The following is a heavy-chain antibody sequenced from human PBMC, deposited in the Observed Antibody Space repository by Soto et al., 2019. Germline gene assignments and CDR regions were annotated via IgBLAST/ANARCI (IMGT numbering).Heavy chain of an antibody. J-gene: IGHJ4*02. V-gene: IGHV3-23*01. CDR2: IRGSDGST. CDR3: TKGGHLDY. Sequence: EVQVLESGGELVQPGGSLRLSCAASGFPFSSYDMSWVRQAPGKGLDWVSVIRGSDGSTYYANAVKGRFTISRDNSKNTLFLQMNSLRAEGTAIYDCTKGGHLDYWGPGTLVTVSS. D-gene: IGHD3-10*01. CDR1: GFPFSSYD.